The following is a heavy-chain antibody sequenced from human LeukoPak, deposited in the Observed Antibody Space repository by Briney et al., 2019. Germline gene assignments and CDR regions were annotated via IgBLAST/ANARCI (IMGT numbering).Heavy chain of an antibody. J-gene: IGHJ4*02. D-gene: IGHD1-20*01. CDR2: ISYDGSNK. CDR1: GFTFSNYG. Sequence: GGSLRLSCAASGFTFSNYGMHWVRQAPGKGLEWVAVISYDGSNKYYADSVKGRFTISRDNSKNTLYLQMNSLRAEDTAVYYCARGFNWNEYYFDYWGQGTLVTVSS. V-gene: IGHV3-30*03. CDR3: ARGFNWNEYYFDY.